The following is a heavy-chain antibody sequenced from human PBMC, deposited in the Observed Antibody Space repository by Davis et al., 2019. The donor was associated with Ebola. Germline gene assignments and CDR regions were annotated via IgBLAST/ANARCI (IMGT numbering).Heavy chain of an antibody. Sequence: GESLKISCAASGFIFSSYVMSWVRQAPGKGLEWVSTLGTSADTYYAESVKGRFTISRDNSKNTLYLQMNGLRAEDTAIYYCVRVSRNIATGWYRFDAFDIWGQGTLVTVSS. CDR1: GFIFSSYV. CDR3: VRVSRNIATGWYRFDAFDI. J-gene: IGHJ3*02. CDR2: LGTSADT. D-gene: IGHD6-19*01. V-gene: IGHV3-23*01.